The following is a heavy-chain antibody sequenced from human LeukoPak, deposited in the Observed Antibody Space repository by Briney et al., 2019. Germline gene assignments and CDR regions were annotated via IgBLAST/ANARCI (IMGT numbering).Heavy chain of an antibody. V-gene: IGHV3-74*01. D-gene: IGHD3-16*02. CDR3: ARPVTFGGVIVKY. CDR2: INSDGSST. CDR1: GFTFSSYW. Sequence: GGSLRLSCAASGFTFSSYWMHWVRQAPGKGLVWVSRINSDGSSTSYADSVKGRFTIPRDNAKNTLYLQMNSLRAEDTAVYYCARPVTFGGVIVKYWGQGTLVTVSS. J-gene: IGHJ4*02.